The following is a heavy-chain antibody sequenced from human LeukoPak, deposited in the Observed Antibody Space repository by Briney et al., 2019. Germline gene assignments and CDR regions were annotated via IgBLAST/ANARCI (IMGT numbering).Heavy chain of an antibody. CDR1: GFTFDDYA. Sequence: GGSLRLSCAASGFTFDDYAMHWVRQAPGKGLEWVSGISWNSGSIGYADSVKGRFTISRDNAKNSLYLQMNSLRAEDTALYYCAKDRAATLQDAFDIWGQGTMVTVSS. CDR2: ISWNSGSI. D-gene: IGHD2-15*01. J-gene: IGHJ3*02. V-gene: IGHV3-9*01. CDR3: AKDRAATLQDAFDI.